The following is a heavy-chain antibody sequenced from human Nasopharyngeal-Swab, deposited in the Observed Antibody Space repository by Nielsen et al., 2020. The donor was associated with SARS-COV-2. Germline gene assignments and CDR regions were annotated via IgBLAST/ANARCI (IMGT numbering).Heavy chain of an antibody. J-gene: IGHJ6*02. CDR3: ARLMGDIVVVVAALEYYYYYGMDV. Sequence: WIRPPPGRALEWLAHIFSNDEKSYSTSLKSTLTISKDTSKSQVVLTMTNMDPVDTATYYCARLMGDIVVVVAALEYYYYYGMDVWGQGTTVTVSS. CDR2: IFSNDEK. D-gene: IGHD2-15*01. V-gene: IGHV2-26*01.